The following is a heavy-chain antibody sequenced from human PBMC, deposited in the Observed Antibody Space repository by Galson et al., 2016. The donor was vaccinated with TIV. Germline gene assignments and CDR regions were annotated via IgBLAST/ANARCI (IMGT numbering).Heavy chain of an antibody. D-gene: IGHD5-18*01. CDR3: AKDRNTALDTYYYYYGMDV. Sequence: SVKVSCKASGGSFSTHTFNWVRQAPGQGLEWMGGIVPLFRTTNYAQKFQGGVTFTADESSSTAYMEVSRLTSDDTAVYYCAKDRNTALDTYYYYYGMDVWGQGTTVTVSS. CDR1: GGSFSTHT. V-gene: IGHV1-69*13. CDR2: IVPLFRTT. J-gene: IGHJ6*02.